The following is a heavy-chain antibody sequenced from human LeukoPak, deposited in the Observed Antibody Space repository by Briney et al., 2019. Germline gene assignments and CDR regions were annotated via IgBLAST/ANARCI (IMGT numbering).Heavy chain of an antibody. CDR1: GESFSGYS. J-gene: IGHJ2*01. D-gene: IGHD6-19*01. Sequence: PSETLSLTCVVYGESFSGYSWSWIRQPPGKGLEWIGEINQRRNTNYNPSLKSRVTISIDTSKNQFSLKLSSVTAADTAVYYCARHGWHAWYFDLWGRGTLVTVSS. V-gene: IGHV4-34*01. CDR3: ARHGWHAWYFDL. CDR2: INQRRNT.